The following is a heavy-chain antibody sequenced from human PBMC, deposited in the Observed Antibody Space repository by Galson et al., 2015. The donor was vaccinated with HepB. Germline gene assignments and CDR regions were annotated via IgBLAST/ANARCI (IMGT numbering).Heavy chain of an antibody. D-gene: IGHD5-24*01. CDR1: GFTFTDYY. Sequence: SLRLSCAASGFTFTDYYMSWIRQAPGKGLECGSYIGSYTNYADSVKGRVTISRDNAKNSLYLQMDSLRAEDTAVYYCARAVSEGWLQFYFDYWGQGTLVTVSS. CDR2: IGSYT. V-gene: IGHV3-11*06. CDR3: ARAVSEGWLQFYFDY. J-gene: IGHJ4*02.